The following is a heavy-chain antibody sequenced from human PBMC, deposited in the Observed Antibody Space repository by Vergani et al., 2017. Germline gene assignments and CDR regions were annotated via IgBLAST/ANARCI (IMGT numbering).Heavy chain of an antibody. CDR2: ISGTSRDV. CDR3: VIDPEARVLLDEGG. Sequence: EVQLAESGGGLVKPGGALRLSCVASGFRYNFYGMNWVRQAPGKGLEWVSSISGTSRDVYYADSVKGRFIISRDNANNSLFLQMNSLRVEDTAVYFCVIDPEARVLLDEGGWGRGTLVTVS. V-gene: IGHV3-21*02. J-gene: IGHJ4*02. D-gene: IGHD3-10*01. CDR1: GFRYNFYG.